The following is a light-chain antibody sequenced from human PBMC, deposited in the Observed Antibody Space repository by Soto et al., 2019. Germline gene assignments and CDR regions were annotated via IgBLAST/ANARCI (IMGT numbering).Light chain of an antibody. CDR2: EVS. CDR1: SSDVGGYNY. J-gene: IGLJ7*01. V-gene: IGLV2-14*01. Sequence: QSALTQPASVSGSPGQSITISCTGASSDVGGYNYVSWYQQHPGRAPKLMLYEVSKRPSGVSDRFSGSKSGNTASLTISGLQADDEAEYYCNSRTSSGSSVFGGGTQLTVL. CDR3: NSRTSSGSSV.